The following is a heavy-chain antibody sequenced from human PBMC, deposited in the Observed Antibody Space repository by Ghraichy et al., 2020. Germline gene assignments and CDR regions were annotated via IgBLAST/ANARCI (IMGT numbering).Heavy chain of an antibody. D-gene: IGHD2-2*01. V-gene: IGHV3-48*04. CDR2: ITYSSSTM. J-gene: IGHJ4*02. CDR3: ATELYCSSSSCQRD. CDR1: GFTFSDYS. Sequence: GGSLRLSCAASGFTFSDYSMNWVRQAPGKGPEWVSHITYSSSTMYFADSVKGRFTISRDNAKNSLYLQMNSLRAEDTAVYYCATELYCSSSSCQRDWDQGTLVTVSS.